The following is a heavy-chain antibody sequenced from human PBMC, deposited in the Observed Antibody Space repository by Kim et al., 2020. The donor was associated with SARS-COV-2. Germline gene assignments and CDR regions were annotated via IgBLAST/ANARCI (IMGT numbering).Heavy chain of an antibody. V-gene: IGHV1-24*01. J-gene: IGHJ4*02. Sequence: ASVKVSCKVSGYTLTELSMHWVRQAPGKGLEWMGGFDPEDGETIYAQKFQGRVTMTEDTSTDTAYMELSSLRSEDTAVYYCATGPARTYYYDSSGYYSFDYWGQGTLVTVSS. CDR2: FDPEDGET. CDR1: GYTLTELS. D-gene: IGHD3-22*01. CDR3: ATGPARTYYYDSSGYYSFDY.